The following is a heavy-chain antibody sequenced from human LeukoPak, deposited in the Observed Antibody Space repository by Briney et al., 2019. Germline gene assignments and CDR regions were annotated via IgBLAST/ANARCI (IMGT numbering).Heavy chain of an antibody. CDR1: GFTFNTYS. CDR3: ARNTYNEALLDH. V-gene: IGHV3-66*01. CDR2: IYSDGRT. D-gene: IGHD1-1*01. Sequence: GGSLRLSCAPSGFTFNTYSMNWVRQAPGKGLEWVSVIYSDGRTYYADSVKGRFTISRDISKNTLCLQMNSLRAEDTAVYYCARNTYNEALLDHWGQGTLVTVSS. J-gene: IGHJ4*02.